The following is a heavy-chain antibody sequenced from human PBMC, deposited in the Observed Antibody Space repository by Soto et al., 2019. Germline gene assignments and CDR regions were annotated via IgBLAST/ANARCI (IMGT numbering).Heavy chain of an antibody. V-gene: IGHV4-59*01. J-gene: IGHJ6*03. CDR1: GGSISSYY. Sequence: SETLSLTCTVSGGSISSYYWSWIRQPPGKGLEWIGYIYYSGSTNYNPSLKSRVTISVDTSKNQFSLKLSSVTAADTAVYYCARELEHLLSDHYYYIDVWARRTTDTVSS. CDR3: ARELEHLLSDHYYYIDV. CDR2: IYYSGST. D-gene: IGHD1-1*01.